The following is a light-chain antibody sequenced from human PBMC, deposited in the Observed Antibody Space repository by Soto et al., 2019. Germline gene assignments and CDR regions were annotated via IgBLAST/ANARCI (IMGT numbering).Light chain of an antibody. CDR1: SGIGDT. J-gene: IGKJ4*01. V-gene: IGKV3-15*01. CDR3: QPYNNWPLT. CDR2: DTS. Sequence: EVAMTQSPATLSLSPGEGVTLSCRANSGIGDTLAWYQQKPGQTPRLLIYDTSTRATGVPDRFSGSRSGTEFTLTINSLQPEDFAIYYCQPYNNWPLTFGGGTKVDIK.